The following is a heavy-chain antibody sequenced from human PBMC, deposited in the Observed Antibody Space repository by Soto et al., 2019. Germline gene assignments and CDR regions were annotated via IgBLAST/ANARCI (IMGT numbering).Heavy chain of an antibody. Sequence: QVKLQESGPGLVKPSQTLSLTCTVSGGSISSGDYYWSWIRQPPGKGLEWIGYIYYSGSTHYNPSLKSRVTISVDTSKNQFSLKLSSVTAADTAVYYCASTYGFGTYYYYGMDVWGQGTTVTVSS. CDR2: IYYSGST. CDR1: GGSISSGDYY. J-gene: IGHJ6*02. D-gene: IGHD3-10*01. V-gene: IGHV4-30-4*01. CDR3: ASTYGFGTYYYYGMDV.